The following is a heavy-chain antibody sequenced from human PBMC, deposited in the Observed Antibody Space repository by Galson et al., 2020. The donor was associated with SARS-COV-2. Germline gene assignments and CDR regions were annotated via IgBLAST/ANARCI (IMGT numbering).Heavy chain of an antibody. CDR2: ISSDGSNS. Sequence: GGSLRPSCAASGFTFSNNVMHWVRQPPGKGPEWVEVISSDGSNSFYADSLKGRFTISRDNSKSTLYLQMNSLRAEDTAVYCCARGGEWELPYYFDNWGQGTLVTVSS. D-gene: IGHD1-26*01. CDR1: GFTFSNNV. J-gene: IGHJ4*02. V-gene: IGHV3-30*04. CDR3: ARGGEWELPYYFDN.